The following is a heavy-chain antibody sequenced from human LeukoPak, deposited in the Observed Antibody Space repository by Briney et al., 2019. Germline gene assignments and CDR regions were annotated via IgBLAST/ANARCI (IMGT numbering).Heavy chain of an antibody. V-gene: IGHV4-39*01. CDR3: ARGGKWLHYFDY. CDR1: GGSISSSSYY. Sequence: SETLSLTCTVSGGSISSSSYYWGWIRQPPGKGLEWIGSIHYSGSTYYNASLKSRVTISVNTSKNQFSLKLSSVTAADTAVYYCARGGKWLHYFDYWGQGTLVTVSS. CDR2: IHYSGST. J-gene: IGHJ4*02. D-gene: IGHD6-19*01.